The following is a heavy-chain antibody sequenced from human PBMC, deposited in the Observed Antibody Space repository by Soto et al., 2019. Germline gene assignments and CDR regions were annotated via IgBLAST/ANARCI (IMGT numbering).Heavy chain of an antibody. D-gene: IGHD3-3*01. CDR3: TTSKQLTPDFWSGYSDYYGMDV. V-gene: IGHV3-15*01. Sequence: GGSLRLSCAASGFTFSNYGLSWVRQPPGKGLEWVGTIKSNTDGGTTDYAAPGKGRFTISRDDSKNTLYLQMNSLKTEDTAVYYCTTSKQLTPDFWSGYSDYYGMDVWGQGTTVTVSS. CDR2: IKSNTDGGTT. J-gene: IGHJ6*02. CDR1: GFTFSNYG.